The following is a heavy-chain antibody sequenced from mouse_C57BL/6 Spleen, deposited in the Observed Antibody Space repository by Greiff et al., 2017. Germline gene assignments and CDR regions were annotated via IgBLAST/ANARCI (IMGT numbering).Heavy chain of an antibody. J-gene: IGHJ2*01. Sequence: QVQLQQPGAELVRPGSSVKLSCKASGYTFTSYWMHWVKQRPIQGLEWIGNIDPSDSETHYNQKFKDKATLTVDKSSSTAYIQLSSLTSEDSAVYYCASIYDGYNYFDYWGQGTTLTVSA. CDR1: GYTFTSYW. CDR2: IDPSDSET. V-gene: IGHV1-52*01. CDR3: ASIYDGYNYFDY. D-gene: IGHD2-3*01.